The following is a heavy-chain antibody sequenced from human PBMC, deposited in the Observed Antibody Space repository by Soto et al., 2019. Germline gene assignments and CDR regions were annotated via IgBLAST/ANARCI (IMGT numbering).Heavy chain of an antibody. V-gene: IGHV3-73*01. CDR3: ARGLRLSGHIVVVPAAIYFDY. Sequence: GGPLRLSCAASGFIFSDSALHWVRQASGKGLEWVGRIRRKANNYATTYAASVEGRFAISRDDSKNTAYLQMNSLKTEDTAVYYCARGLRLSGHIVVVPAAIYFDYWGQGTLVTVSS. D-gene: IGHD2-2*01. J-gene: IGHJ4*02. CDR2: IRRKANNYAT. CDR1: GFIFSDSA.